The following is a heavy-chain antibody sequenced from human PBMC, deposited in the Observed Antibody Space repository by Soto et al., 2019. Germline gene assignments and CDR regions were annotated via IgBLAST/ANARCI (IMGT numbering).Heavy chain of an antibody. CDR1: GGSISTVDYW. V-gene: IGHV4-30-4*01. Sequence: QVQLQESGPGLVKPSQTLSLTCTVSGGSISTVDYWWSWIRQSPDMGLEWIGHIYDGGRTYNNPSLEIRVPMSVDTSKRQPSLTLSSVSAADTAVYYCARGPSGDKVDSWGQGTLVTVSS. CDR3: ARGPSGDKVDS. CDR2: IYDGGRT. J-gene: IGHJ4*02. D-gene: IGHD7-27*01.